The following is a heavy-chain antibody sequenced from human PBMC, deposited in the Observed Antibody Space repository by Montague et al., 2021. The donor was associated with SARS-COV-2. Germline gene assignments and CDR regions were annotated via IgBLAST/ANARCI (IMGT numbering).Heavy chain of an antibody. CDR3: AKDPGGITIFFP. D-gene: IGHD3-9*01. V-gene: IGHV3-23*01. J-gene: IGHJ5*02. Sequence: SLLLSWAASGFTFSTYAMSWVRQAPGKGLEWVSAISGSGDSTYYADSVKGRFTISRDNSKNTLFLQMNSLRAEDTAVYYCAKDPGGITIFFPWGQGTLVTVSS. CDR1: GFTFSTYA. CDR2: ISGSGDST.